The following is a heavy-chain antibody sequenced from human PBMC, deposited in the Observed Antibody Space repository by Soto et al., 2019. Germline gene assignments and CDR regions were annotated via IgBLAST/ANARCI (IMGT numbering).Heavy chain of an antibody. V-gene: IGHV4-39*01. CDR1: GDSISSSRYY. Sequence: PSETLSLTCTVSGDSISSSRYYWGWVRQPPGKGLEWIGSIYYRGSTYYSPSLKSRVTISVDTSKNQFSLKLSSVTAADTAVYYCGKVSIGATRHTDFDSWGQGTPVTVSS. CDR2: IYYRGST. J-gene: IGHJ4*02. D-gene: IGHD2-15*01. CDR3: GKVSIGATRHTDFDS.